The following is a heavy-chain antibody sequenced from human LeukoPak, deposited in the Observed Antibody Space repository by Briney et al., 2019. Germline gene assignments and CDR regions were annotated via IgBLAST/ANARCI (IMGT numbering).Heavy chain of an antibody. CDR3: ARLASQLGRRRGLDY. D-gene: IGHD1-1*01. CDR2: ITGSDGTS. CDR1: GFTFTNYA. J-gene: IGHJ4*02. Sequence: GTSLRLSCVASGFTFTNYAMSWVRQAPGKGLEWVSAITGSDGTSHYADSVKGRFTISRDNSKNTLYLQVNSLRAEDTALYYCARLASQLGRRRGLDYWGQGTLVTVSS. V-gene: IGHV3-23*01.